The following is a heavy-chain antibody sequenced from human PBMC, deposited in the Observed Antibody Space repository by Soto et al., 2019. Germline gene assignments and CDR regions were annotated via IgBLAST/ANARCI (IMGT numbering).Heavy chain of an antibody. V-gene: IGHV3-30-3*01. D-gene: IGHD3-22*01. CDR3: AREWKITMMVVVISRYLDY. Sequence: QVQLVESGGGVVQPGGSLRLSCAASGFTFSSSAMHWVRQAPGKGLEWVAGISFDGNDKNYADSVKGRFTISRDNSKNTLSLQMNSLRAEDTGVYFCAREWKITMMVVVISRYLDYWGQGTLVTVSS. J-gene: IGHJ4*02. CDR1: GFTFSSSA. CDR2: ISFDGNDK.